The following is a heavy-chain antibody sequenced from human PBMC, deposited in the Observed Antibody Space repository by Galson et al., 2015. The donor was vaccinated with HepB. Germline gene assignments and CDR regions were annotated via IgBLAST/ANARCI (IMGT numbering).Heavy chain of an antibody. J-gene: IGHJ6*02. CDR1: GDSVSSNSAA. CDR3: ARAAVIMVRGVRVRYYYSGMDV. CDR2: TYYRSKWNS. V-gene: IGHV6-1*01. Sequence: CAISGDSVSSNSAAWNWIRLSPSRGLEWLGRTYYRSKWNSDYAVSVKGRVTINPDTSKNHFSLQLNSVTPEDTAVYYCARAAVIMVRGVRVRYYYSGMDVWGQGTTVTVPS. D-gene: IGHD3-10*01.